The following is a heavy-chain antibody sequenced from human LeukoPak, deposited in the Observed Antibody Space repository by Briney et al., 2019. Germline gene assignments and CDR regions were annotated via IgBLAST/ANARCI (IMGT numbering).Heavy chain of an antibody. J-gene: IGHJ2*01. Sequence: ASVKVSCKASGGTFSSYAISWVRQAPGQGLEWMGGIIPILGTANYAQKFQGRVTITTDESTSTAYMELSSLRSEDTAVYYCASTDFVVVTAPERYWYFDLWGRGTLVTVSS. CDR2: IIPILGTA. CDR3: ASTDFVVVTAPERYWYFDL. D-gene: IGHD2-21*02. V-gene: IGHV1-69*05. CDR1: GGTFSSYA.